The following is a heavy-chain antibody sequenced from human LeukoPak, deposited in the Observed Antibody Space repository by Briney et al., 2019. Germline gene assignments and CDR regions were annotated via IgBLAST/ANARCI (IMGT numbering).Heavy chain of an antibody. Sequence: GESLKISCKVSGYSFTTHWIGWARQKPGKGLEWTGIIYPADSHTTYSPSFQGQVSISADTSMSTAYLQWSRLKASDTAIYYCARARHCSSTACPGARFGPWGQGTLVTVSS. D-gene: IGHD2-2*01. CDR1: GYSFTTHW. J-gene: IGHJ5*02. CDR2: IYPADSHT. CDR3: ARARHCSSTACPGARFGP. V-gene: IGHV5-51*01.